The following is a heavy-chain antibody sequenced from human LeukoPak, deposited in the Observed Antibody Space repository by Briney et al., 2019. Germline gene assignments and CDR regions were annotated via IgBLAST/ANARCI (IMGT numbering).Heavy chain of an antibody. Sequence: GGSLRLSCAASGFIFSTYGMHWVRQAPGKGLEWVAVIFSDGYTKYYAGSVKARFTISRDNSKNTLYLHMNSLIPGDTGVYYCARASGPFDFWGQGTLLTVSS. CDR1: GFIFSTYG. D-gene: IGHD3-10*01. CDR2: IFSDGYTK. J-gene: IGHJ4*02. CDR3: ARASGPFDF. V-gene: IGHV3-33*01.